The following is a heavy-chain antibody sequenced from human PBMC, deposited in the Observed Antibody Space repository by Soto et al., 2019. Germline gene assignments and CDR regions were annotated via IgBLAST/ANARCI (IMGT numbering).Heavy chain of an antibody. CDR1: GFTFSSYG. CDR2: IWYDGSNK. V-gene: IGHV3-33*01. D-gene: IGHD5-12*01. Sequence: GGSLRLSCAASGFTFSSYGMHWVRQAPGKGLEWVAVIWYDGSNKYYPDSVKGRFTISRDNSKNTLYLQMNSLRAEDTAVYYCARTIVATYYGMDVWGQGTTATVSS. J-gene: IGHJ6*01. CDR3: ARTIVATYYGMDV.